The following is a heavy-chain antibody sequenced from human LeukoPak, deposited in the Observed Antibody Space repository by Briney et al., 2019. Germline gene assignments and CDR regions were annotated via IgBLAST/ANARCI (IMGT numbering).Heavy chain of an antibody. CDR2: INWNGGST. CDR1: GFPFDDYG. V-gene: IGHV3-20*04. CDR3: ARDTSSSYGSGSDY. Sequence: GGSLRLSCAASGFPFDDYGMSWVPQAPGKGLEWVSGINWNGGSTGYADSVKGRFTISRDNAKNSLYLQMNSLRAEDTALYYCARDTSSSYGSGSDYWGQGTLTTVSS. D-gene: IGHD3-10*01. J-gene: IGHJ4*02.